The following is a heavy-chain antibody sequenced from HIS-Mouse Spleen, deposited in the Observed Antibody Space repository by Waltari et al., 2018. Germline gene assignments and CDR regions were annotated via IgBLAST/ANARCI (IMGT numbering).Heavy chain of an antibody. V-gene: IGHV4-39*07. Sequence: QLQLQESGPGLVKPSETLSLTCTVSGGSISSSSYYWGWIRQPPGKGLEWIGSIYYSGRTYYTPSLKSPVTRSVDTSKNQFSLKLSSVTAADTAVYYCAREIPYSSSWYDWYFDLWGRGTLVTVSS. D-gene: IGHD6-13*01. CDR3: AREIPYSSSWYDWYFDL. J-gene: IGHJ2*01. CDR2: IYYSGRT. CDR1: GGSISSSSYY.